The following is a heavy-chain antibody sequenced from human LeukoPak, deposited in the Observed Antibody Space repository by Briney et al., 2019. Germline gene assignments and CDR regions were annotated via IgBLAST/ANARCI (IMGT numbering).Heavy chain of an antibody. V-gene: IGHV4-59*01. CDR1: GGSISSYY. J-gene: IGHJ5*01. Sequence: PSETLSLTCTVSGGSISSYYWSWIRQPPGKGLEWIGYIYYSGSTNYNPSLKSRVTISVDTSKNQFSLKLSSVTAADTAVYYCARVYGGNSDWFDSWGQGTLVTVSS. CDR3: ARVYGGNSDWFDS. D-gene: IGHD4-23*01. CDR2: IYYSGST.